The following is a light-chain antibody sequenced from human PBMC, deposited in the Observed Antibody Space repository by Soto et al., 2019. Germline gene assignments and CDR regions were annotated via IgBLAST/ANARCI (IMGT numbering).Light chain of an antibody. Sequence: SYELTQPPSVSVSPGQTASITCSGDNLGDKYACWYQQKPGQSPLLVIYQDSKRPSGIPGRFSGSNSGNTATLTISGTQAMDEADYYCQAWDSSTVVFGGGTKLTVL. CDR2: QDS. J-gene: IGLJ2*01. V-gene: IGLV3-1*01. CDR1: NLGDKY. CDR3: QAWDSSTVV.